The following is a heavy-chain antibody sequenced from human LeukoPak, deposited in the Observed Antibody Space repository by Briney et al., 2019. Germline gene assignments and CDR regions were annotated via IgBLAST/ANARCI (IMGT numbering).Heavy chain of an antibody. J-gene: IGHJ4*02. CDR3: ARINAPVATFDY. CDR2: ITHSGNT. Sequence: SETLSLTCAVSGFSISSTYYGAWIRQPPGKGLEWIATITHSGNTYYISSLESRLTISLDTSKRHFSLRLTSVTAADTAVYYCARINAPVATFDYWGLGTLVAVPS. D-gene: IGHD2-21*01. CDR1: GFSISSTYY. V-gene: IGHV4-38-2*01.